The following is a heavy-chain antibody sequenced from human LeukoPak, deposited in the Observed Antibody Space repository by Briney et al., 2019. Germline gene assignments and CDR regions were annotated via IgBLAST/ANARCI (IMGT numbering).Heavy chain of an antibody. J-gene: IGHJ4*02. V-gene: IGHV3-30*01. CDR3: ARDSDSSGYFDY. Sequence: GGSLRLSCAASGFTFSSCAMHWVRQAPGKGLEWVAVISYDGSNKYYADSVKGRFTISRDNSKNTLYLQMNSLRAEDTAVYYCARDSDSSGYFDYWGQGTLVTVSS. CDR2: ISYDGSNK. D-gene: IGHD3-22*01. CDR1: GFTFSSCA.